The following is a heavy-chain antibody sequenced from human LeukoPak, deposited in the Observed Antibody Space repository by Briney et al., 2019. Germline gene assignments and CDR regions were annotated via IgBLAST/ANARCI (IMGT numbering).Heavy chain of an antibody. J-gene: IGHJ4*02. D-gene: IGHD3-16*01. CDR2: IVVGSGNT. V-gene: IGHV1-58*02. CDR1: GFTFTSSA. Sequence: ASVKVSCKASGFTFTSSAMQWVRQARGQRLEWIGWIVVGSGNTNYAQKFQERVTITRDMSTSTAYMELSGLRSEDTAVYYCAATITFIDPNFDFWGQGTLVTVSS. CDR3: AATITFIDPNFDF.